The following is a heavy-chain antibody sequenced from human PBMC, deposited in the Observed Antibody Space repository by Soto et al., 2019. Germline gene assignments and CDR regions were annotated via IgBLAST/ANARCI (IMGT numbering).Heavy chain of an antibody. CDR2: ISAYNGNT. CDR3: ARDTGYSYGYFKIDY. Sequence: GASVKVSCKASGYTFTSYGISWVRQAPGQGLEWMGWISAYNGNTNYAQKLQGRVTMTRDTSTSTVYMELSSLRSEDTAVYYCARDTGYSYGYFKIDYWGQGTLVTVSS. V-gene: IGHV1-18*01. J-gene: IGHJ4*02. D-gene: IGHD5-18*01. CDR1: GYTFTSYG.